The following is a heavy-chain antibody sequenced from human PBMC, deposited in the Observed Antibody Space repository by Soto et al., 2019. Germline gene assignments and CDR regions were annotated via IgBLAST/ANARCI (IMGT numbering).Heavy chain of an antibody. CDR2: INPNSGGT. CDR3: AGHDGTSASKIYAP. J-gene: IGHJ5*02. V-gene: IGHV1-2*04. CDR1: GYTFTGYY. D-gene: IGHD1-1*01. Sequence: ASVKVSFKASGYTFTGYYMHWVRQAPGQGLEWMGWINPNSGGTNYAQKFQGWVTMTRDTSISTAYMELSRLRSYDTAVYYCAGHDGTSASKIYAPWDQETLVTVST.